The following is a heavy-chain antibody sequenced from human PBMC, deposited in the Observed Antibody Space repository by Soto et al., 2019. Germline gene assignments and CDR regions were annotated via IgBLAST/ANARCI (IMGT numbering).Heavy chain of an antibody. D-gene: IGHD3-3*01. V-gene: IGHV3-30-3*01. J-gene: IGHJ6*02. CDR2: ISYDGSNK. CDR3: TRTVKHVGFLEWLSSDAYYGMDV. CDR1: GFTFSSYA. Sequence: GGSLRLSCAASGFTFSSYAMHWVRQAPGKGLEWVAVISYDGSNKYYADSVKGRFTISRDNSKNSLYLQMNSLRAEDTAVYYCTRTVKHVGFLEWLSSDAYYGMDVWGQGTTVTVSS.